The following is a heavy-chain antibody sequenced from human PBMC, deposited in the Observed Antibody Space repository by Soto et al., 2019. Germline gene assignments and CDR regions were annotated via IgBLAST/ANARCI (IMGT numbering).Heavy chain of an antibody. D-gene: IGHD6-19*01. CDR3: STDFSSGWRDSSYYYMDV. CDR2: IKSKTDGGTT. J-gene: IGHJ6*03. V-gene: IGHV3-15*01. Sequence: GGSLRLSCAASGFTFNNAWMSWVRQAPGKGLEWVGRIKSKTDGGTTDYAAPVKGRFTISRDDSKNTLYLQMNSLKTEDTALYYCSTDFSSGWRDSSYYYMDVWGKGTTVTVSS. CDR1: GFTFNNAW.